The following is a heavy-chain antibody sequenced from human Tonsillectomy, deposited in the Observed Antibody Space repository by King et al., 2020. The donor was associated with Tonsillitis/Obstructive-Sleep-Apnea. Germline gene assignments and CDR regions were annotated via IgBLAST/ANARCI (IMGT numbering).Heavy chain of an antibody. CDR3: ARDRGNYDFLTGPYGSYNGMDG. J-gene: IGHJ6*02. Sequence: VQLQESGPGLVKPSETLSLTCTVSGASITAFYWTWLRQPPGKGLEWIGSIYYSGSTNYNPSLKSRVTISVDTSKDQFSLRLTSVTAADTAVYYCARDRGNYDFLTGPYGSYNGMDGWGQGTTVIVSS. CDR1: GASITAFY. V-gene: IGHV4-59*01. D-gene: IGHD3-9*01. CDR2: IYYSGST.